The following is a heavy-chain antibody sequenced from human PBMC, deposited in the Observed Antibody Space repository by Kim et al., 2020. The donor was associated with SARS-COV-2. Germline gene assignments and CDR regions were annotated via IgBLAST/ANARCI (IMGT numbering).Heavy chain of an antibody. CDR3: ARAQYDILTGYWVRVGYYYYGMDV. CDR1: GYTFTSYG. D-gene: IGHD3-9*01. Sequence: ASVKVSCKASGYTFTSYGISWVRQAPGQGLEWMGWISAYNGNTNYAQKLQGRVTMTTDTSTSTAYMELRSLRSDDTAVYYCARAQYDILTGYWVRVGYYYYGMDVWGQGTTVTVSS. J-gene: IGHJ6*02. V-gene: IGHV1-18*04. CDR2: ISAYNGNT.